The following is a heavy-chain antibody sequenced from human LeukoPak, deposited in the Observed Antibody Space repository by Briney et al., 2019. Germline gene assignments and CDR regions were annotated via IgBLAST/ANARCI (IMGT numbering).Heavy chain of an antibody. Sequence: SETLSLTCTVSGASIRSGDYYWSWIRQPPGKGLEWIGYTYDSGSTYYNPSLKSRITISVDTSENRFSLKLSSVTATDTAVYYCARDCSGGSCYGAFDIWGQGTMVTVSS. V-gene: IGHV4-30-4*01. J-gene: IGHJ3*02. CDR2: TYDSGST. CDR1: GASIRSGDYY. CDR3: ARDCSGGSCYGAFDI. D-gene: IGHD2-15*01.